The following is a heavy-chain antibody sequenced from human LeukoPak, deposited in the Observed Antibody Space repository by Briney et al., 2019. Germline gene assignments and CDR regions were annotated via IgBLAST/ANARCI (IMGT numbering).Heavy chain of an antibody. CDR2: ISSSGNTI. Sequence: GGSLRLSCAASRFIFSDYYMSWIRQAPGKGLEWVSYISSSGNTIYYADSVKGRFTISRDNAKNSLYLQMNSLRAEDTAVYYCARDFATSYCGGDCYLDYRGQGTLVTVSS. D-gene: IGHD2-21*02. J-gene: IGHJ4*02. V-gene: IGHV3-11*01. CDR3: ARDFATSYCGGDCYLDY. CDR1: RFIFSDYY.